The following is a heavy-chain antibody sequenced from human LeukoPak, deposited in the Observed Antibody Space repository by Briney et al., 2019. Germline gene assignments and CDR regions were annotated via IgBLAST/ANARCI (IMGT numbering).Heavy chain of an antibody. J-gene: IGHJ3*02. V-gene: IGHV4-59*08. CDR1: GGSINGYY. Sequence: SETLSLTCTVSGGSINGYYWSWLRQPPGKGPEWIGYIHYSGSTNYSPSLKSGVTISVDTSKNQFSLRLSSVTAADTAVYYCARHELDWGAFDIWGQGTMVTVSS. D-gene: IGHD3/OR15-3a*01. CDR3: ARHELDWGAFDI. CDR2: IHYSGST.